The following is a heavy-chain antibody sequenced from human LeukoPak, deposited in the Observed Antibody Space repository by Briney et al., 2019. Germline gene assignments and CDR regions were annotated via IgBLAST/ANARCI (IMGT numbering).Heavy chain of an antibody. CDR1: GFTFSNSW. V-gene: IGHV3-74*01. Sequence: GVSLRLSCAASGFTFSNSWLHWVRQAPGKGLVWVSRINERGSSTSYADSVKGRFTISRDNAKNTLYLQMNNLRADDTAVYYCAGGRLVATSKAVAIDYWGQGTLVTLSS. D-gene: IGHD5-12*01. CDR2: INERGSST. J-gene: IGHJ4*02. CDR3: AGGRLVATSKAVAIDY.